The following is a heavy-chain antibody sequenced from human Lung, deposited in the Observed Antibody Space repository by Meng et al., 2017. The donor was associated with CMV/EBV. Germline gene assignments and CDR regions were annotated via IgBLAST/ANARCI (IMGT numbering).Heavy chain of an antibody. CDR2: TYYRSKWYH. Sequence: VQLPPSGPGFVNPPPPPSLPWAISGDIVSSNSAAWHWIRQSPSRGLEWLGRTYYRSKWYHEYAVSVKSRITISPDTPKNQFSLQLNSMTPEDTAVYYCARGINGGCGDWGQGTLVTVSS. V-gene: IGHV6-1*01. CDR1: GDIVSSNSAA. CDR3: ARGINGGCGD. J-gene: IGHJ4*02. D-gene: IGHD4-23*01.